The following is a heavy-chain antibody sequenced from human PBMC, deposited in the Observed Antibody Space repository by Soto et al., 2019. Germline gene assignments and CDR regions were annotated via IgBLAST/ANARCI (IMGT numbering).Heavy chain of an antibody. Sequence: SGTLSLTCTVSGASVRRTDYYWSWIRQSPGKGLEWIGYVYYTGSTYYNPSLMSRLTISVDTSKNQFSLKLTSVTAAETAVYYCVRTARDGAVAPHWFDSWGQGTQVTVSS. CDR1: GASVRRTDYY. CDR3: VRTARDGAVAPHWFDS. V-gene: IGHV4-30-4*01. CDR2: VYYTGST. D-gene: IGHD2-21*02. J-gene: IGHJ5*02.